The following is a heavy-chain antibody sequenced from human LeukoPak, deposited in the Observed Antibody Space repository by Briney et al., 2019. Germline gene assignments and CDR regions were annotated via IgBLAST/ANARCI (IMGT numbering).Heavy chain of an antibody. Sequence: PSETLSLTCAVYGGSFSGYYWSWIRQPPEKGLEWIGEINHSGSTNYNPSLKSRVTMSVDTSKNQFSLKLSSVTAADTAVYYCARVGGSYDNYVDYWGQGTLVTVSS. V-gene: IGHV4-34*01. CDR1: GGSFSGYY. CDR3: ARVGGSYDNYVDY. CDR2: INHSGST. J-gene: IGHJ4*02. D-gene: IGHD1-26*01.